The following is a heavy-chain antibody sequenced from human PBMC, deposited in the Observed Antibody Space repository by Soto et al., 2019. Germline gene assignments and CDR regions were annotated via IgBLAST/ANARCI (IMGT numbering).Heavy chain of an antibody. V-gene: IGHV4-59*01. D-gene: IGHD4-17*01. J-gene: IGHJ4*02. CDR1: GGSISSYY. Sequence: SETLSLTCTVSGGSISSYYWSWIRQPPGKGLEWIGYIYYSGSTNYNPSLKSRVTISVDTSKNQFSLKLSSVTAADTAVYYCARDLGTTVDYYFDYWGQGTLVTVSS. CDR3: ARDLGTTVDYYFDY. CDR2: IYYSGST.